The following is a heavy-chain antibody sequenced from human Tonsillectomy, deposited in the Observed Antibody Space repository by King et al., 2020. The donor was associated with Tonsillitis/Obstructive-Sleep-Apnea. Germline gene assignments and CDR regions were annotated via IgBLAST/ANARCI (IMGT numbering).Heavy chain of an antibody. CDR1: GFTFDDYA. CDR2: ISWNSGII. Sequence: VQLVESGGGLVQPGRSLRLSCAASGFTFDDYAMHWVRQAPGKGLEWVSGISWNSGIILYADSVKGRFTISRDNAKNSLYLQMNSLGAEDTAFYYCTKVVCQYCSTSSCQFDYWGQGTRVAVSS. V-gene: IGHV3-9*01. J-gene: IGHJ4*02. CDR3: TKVVCQYCSTSSCQFDY. D-gene: IGHD2-2*01.